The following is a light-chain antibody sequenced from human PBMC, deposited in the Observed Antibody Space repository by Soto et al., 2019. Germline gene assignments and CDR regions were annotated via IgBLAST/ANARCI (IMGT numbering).Light chain of an antibody. J-gene: IGKJ4*01. V-gene: IGKV3-15*01. CDR1: QSVDIN. CDR3: QQLNSYPLT. Sequence: EIVLTQSPATLSVSPGERVTLSCRASQSVDINLAWYQQKPGQAPRLLIYGASTRATDMSGTFSGRGSGTEFTLTISSLQPEDVATYYCQQLNSYPLTFGGGTKVEIK. CDR2: GAS.